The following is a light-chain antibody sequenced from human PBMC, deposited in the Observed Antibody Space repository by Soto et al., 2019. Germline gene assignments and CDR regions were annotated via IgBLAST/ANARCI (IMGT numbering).Light chain of an antibody. V-gene: IGKV1-39*01. CDR2: GAS. J-gene: IGKJ2*02. CDR1: QTISSY. CDR3: QQSYSSPRT. Sequence: DIQMTQSPSSMSASVGDRVTISCRATQTISSYLNWYQQKPGKAPQLLIYGASTLQSGVSSRFSGSGFGTDFTLTINNLHPEDFATYYCQQSYSSPRTFGQGTKIDIK.